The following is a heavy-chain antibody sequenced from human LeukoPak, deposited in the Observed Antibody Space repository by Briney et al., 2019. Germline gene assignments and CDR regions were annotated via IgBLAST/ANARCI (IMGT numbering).Heavy chain of an antibody. J-gene: IGHJ1*01. CDR2: VSFDGSNK. Sequence: GRSLRLSCAASGFTFSSYAMHWVRQAPGKGLEWVAVVSFDGSNKYYADSVKGRFTISRDNSKNTLYLQMNSLRAEDTAVYYCARENWDYGSGSYYSGYFQHWGQGTLVTVSS. CDR3: ARENWDYGSGSYYSGYFQH. D-gene: IGHD3-10*01. CDR1: GFTFSSYA. V-gene: IGHV3-30-3*01.